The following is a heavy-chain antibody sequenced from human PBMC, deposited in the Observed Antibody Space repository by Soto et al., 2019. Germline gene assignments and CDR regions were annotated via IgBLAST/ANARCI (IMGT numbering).Heavy chain of an antibody. CDR1: GFAFSNYG. J-gene: IGHJ4*02. D-gene: IGHD6-13*01. CDR2: IWSDGTKK. CDR3: ARDWWEEPAGKETVSQFDY. V-gene: IGHV3-33*01. Sequence: QVHLVESGGGVVQPGRSLTLSCTASGFAFSNYGIHWVRQAPGRRLEWVAVIWSDGTKKFYAGSVRGRFTISRDNSKNTIYLQMNSLRAEDTAVYYCARDWWEEPAGKETVSQFDYWGQGTLVTVSS.